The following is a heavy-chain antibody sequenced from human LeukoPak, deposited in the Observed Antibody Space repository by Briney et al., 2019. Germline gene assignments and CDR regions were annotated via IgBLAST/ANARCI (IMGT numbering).Heavy chain of an antibody. CDR1: GGSFSGYY. CDR3: ARRGVRGVKNKNWFDP. Sequence: SETLSLTCAVYGGSFSGYYWSWIRQPPGKGLEWIGEINHSGSTNYNPSLKSRVTISVDTSKNQFSLKLSSVTAADTAVHYCARRGVRGVKNKNWFDPWGQGTLVTVSS. CDR2: INHSGST. D-gene: IGHD3-10*01. V-gene: IGHV4-34*01. J-gene: IGHJ5*02.